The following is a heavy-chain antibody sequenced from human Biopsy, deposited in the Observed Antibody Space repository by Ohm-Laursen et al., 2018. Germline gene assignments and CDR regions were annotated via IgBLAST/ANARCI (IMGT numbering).Heavy chain of an antibody. CDR2: IYYSGST. J-gene: IGHJ6*02. CDR1: GGSISSYY. V-gene: IGHV4-59*01. Sequence: GTLSLTCTVSGGSISSYYWSWIRQTPGKGLEWIGYIYYSGSTNYNPSLKSRVTISVDTSKNQFSLRLNSVTAADTAVYYCARATNSTGWPYYYFYGMDVWGQGTTVTVSS. D-gene: IGHD2/OR15-2a*01. CDR3: ARATNSTGWPYYYFYGMDV.